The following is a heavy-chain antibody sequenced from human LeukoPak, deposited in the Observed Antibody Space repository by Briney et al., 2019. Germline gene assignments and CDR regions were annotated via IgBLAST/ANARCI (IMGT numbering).Heavy chain of an antibody. D-gene: IGHD5-18*01. J-gene: IGHJ2*01. Sequence: GGSLRLSCAASGFTFSSYWMSWVRQAPGKGLEWVANIKQDGSERYYVDSVKGRFTISRDNAKNSLYLQMNSLRAEDTAVYYCAREGGQLWSRYWYFDLWGRGTLVTVSS. CDR3: AREGGQLWSRYWYFDL. CDR2: IKQDGSER. CDR1: GFTFSSYW. V-gene: IGHV3-7*01.